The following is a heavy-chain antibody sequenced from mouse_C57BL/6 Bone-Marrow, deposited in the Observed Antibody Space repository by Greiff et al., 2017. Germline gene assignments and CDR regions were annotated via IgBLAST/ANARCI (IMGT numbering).Heavy chain of an antibody. CDR3: GRCMGY. CDR2: IYPRSGTT. J-gene: IGHJ4*01. V-gene: IGHV1-81*01. Sequence: QVQLQQSGAELVRPGASVKLSCKASGYTFTSYGISWVKQGPGQGLEWIGEIYPRSGTTYYTEKFKGKATLTADKSSSTAYMQLRSLTSEDSAFYVCGRCMGYWGQGTSVTVSS. CDR1: GYTFTSYG.